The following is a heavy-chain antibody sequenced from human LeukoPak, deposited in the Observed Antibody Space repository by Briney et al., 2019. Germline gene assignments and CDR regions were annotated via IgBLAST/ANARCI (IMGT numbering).Heavy chain of an antibody. J-gene: IGHJ4*02. CDR1: GGSISSYH. CDR2: IYYSGDT. CDR3: ARFRTDDTSGYYGGSFDY. V-gene: IGHV4-59*08. Sequence: SETLSLTCTVSGGSISSYHWSWIRQPPGKGLEWIGYIYYSGDTTYNPSLKSRVTVSVDTSKNQFSLKLSSVTAADTAVYYCARFRTDDTSGYYGGSFDYWGQGTLVTVSS. D-gene: IGHD3-22*01.